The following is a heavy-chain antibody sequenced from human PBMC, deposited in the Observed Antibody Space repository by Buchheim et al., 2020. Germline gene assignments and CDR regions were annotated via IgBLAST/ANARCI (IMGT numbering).Heavy chain of an antibody. CDR1: GGSISGYY. J-gene: IGHJ6*03. V-gene: IGHV4-59*01. CDR2: IYYSGGT. Sequence: QVQLQESGPGLVKPSETLSLTCTVSGGSISGYYWSWIRQSPGKGLECIGYIYYSGGTNYNPSLKSRVTISVNTSKNQFSFKLSSVTAADTAVYYCARDRIPYYMDVWGKGTT. D-gene: IGHD2-21*01. CDR3: ARDRIPYYMDV.